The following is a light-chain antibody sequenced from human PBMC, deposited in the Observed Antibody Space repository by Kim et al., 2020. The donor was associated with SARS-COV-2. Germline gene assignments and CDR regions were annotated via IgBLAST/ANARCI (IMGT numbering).Light chain of an antibody. CDR3: MQGTHWTTGT. V-gene: IGKV2-30*02. CDR2: KVS. J-gene: IGKJ1*01. Sequence: DVVMTQSPLSLPVTLGQPASISCRSSQSLVHSDGNTYLNWFQQRPGQSPRSLIYKVSNRDSGVPDRFSGSGSGTDFTLKISRVEGEEVGVYDCMQGTHWTTGTFGQGTKVDIK. CDR1: QSLVHSDGNTY.